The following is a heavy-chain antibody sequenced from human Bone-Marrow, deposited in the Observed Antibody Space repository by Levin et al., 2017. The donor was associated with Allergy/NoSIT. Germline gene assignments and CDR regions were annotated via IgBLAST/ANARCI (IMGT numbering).Heavy chain of an antibody. Sequence: GGSLRLSCVASGFTFSNYAMAWVRQAPGKGLEWVSSISASGDDTNDADSVVGRFTISRDNSENTLHLQMSSLSDDDTALYYCAKDGHCTGGSCYLDHWGQGILVTVSS. CDR3: AKDGHCTGGSCYLDH. J-gene: IGHJ4*02. CDR2: ISASGDDT. D-gene: IGHD2-8*02. CDR1: GFTFSNYA. V-gene: IGHV3-23*01.